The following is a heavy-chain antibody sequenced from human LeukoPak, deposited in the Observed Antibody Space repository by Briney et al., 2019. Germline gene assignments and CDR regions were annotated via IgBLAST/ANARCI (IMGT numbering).Heavy chain of an antibody. CDR2: IYTSGST. J-gene: IGHJ3*02. CDR1: GGSISSGSYY. V-gene: IGHV4-61*02. D-gene: IGHD1-26*01. CDR3: ARVVGAPDDAFGI. Sequence: SETLSLTCTVSGGSISSGSYYWSWIRQPAGKGLEWIGRIYTSGSTNYNPSLKSRVTISVDTSKNQSSLKLSSVTAADTAVYYCARVVGAPDDAFGIWGQGTMVTVSS.